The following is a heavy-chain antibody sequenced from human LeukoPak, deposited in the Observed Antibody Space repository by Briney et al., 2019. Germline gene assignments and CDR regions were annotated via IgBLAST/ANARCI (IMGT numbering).Heavy chain of an antibody. CDR3: AREGFAPYCGGDCYNAFDI. CDR1: GFTFSSYA. V-gene: IGHV3-64*01. D-gene: IGHD2-21*02. Sequence: GGSLRLSCAASGFTFSSYAMHWVRQAPGKGLEYVSAISSNGGSTYYANSVKGRFTISRDNSKNTLYLQMGSLRAEDMAVYYCAREGFAPYCGGDCYNAFDIWGQGTMVTVSS. J-gene: IGHJ3*02. CDR2: ISSNGGST.